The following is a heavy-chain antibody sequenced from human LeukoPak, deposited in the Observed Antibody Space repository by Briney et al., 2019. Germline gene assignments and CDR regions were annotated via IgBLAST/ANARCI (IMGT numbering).Heavy chain of an antibody. CDR1: GGSISHYY. D-gene: IGHD4/OR15-4a*01. J-gene: IGHJ6*02. CDR2: IYNSGTT. Sequence: SETLSLTCTVSGGSISHYYWSWIRQPPGKGLEWIGYIYNSGTTNYNPSLKSRVTISVDTSKNQFSLKLNSVTAADTAVYYCAREDPRTKVPEGMDVWGQGTTVTVSS. CDR3: AREDPRTKVPEGMDV. V-gene: IGHV4-59*01.